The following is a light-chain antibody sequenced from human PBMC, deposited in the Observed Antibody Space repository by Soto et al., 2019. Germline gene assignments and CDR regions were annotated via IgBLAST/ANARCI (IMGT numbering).Light chain of an antibody. CDR3: LWYGSLWFT. CDR2: GAS. CDR1: QSVSSSY. J-gene: IGKJ3*01. V-gene: IGKV3-20*01. Sequence: EIVLTQSPGTLSLSPGERATLSCRASQSVSSSYLAWYQQKPGQAPRLLIYGASSRTTGIPDRFSGSGSGTDVAVTISRLEPEDCAVYYCLWYGSLWFTLGPGTNVVIK.